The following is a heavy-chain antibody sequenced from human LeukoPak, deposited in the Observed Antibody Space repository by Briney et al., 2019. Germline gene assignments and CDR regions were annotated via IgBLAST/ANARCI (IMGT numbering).Heavy chain of an antibody. CDR2: ISASGNII. CDR3: ARHMVITPFDS. J-gene: IGHJ4*02. V-gene: IGHV3-11*01. D-gene: IGHD4/OR15-4a*01. Sequence: PGGSLRLSCAVSGFPFRDYYFSWVRQAPGQGLEWLSFISASGNIIHYEDSVKGRFTISRDDAKNSVFLQMDSLRTDDTALYFCARHMVITPFDSWGQVTLVIVSS. CDR1: GFPFRDYY.